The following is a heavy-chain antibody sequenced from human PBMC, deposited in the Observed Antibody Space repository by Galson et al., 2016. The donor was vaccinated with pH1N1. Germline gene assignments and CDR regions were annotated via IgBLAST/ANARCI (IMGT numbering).Heavy chain of an antibody. Sequence: SVKVSCKVSGYSLSELSFHWVRQAPGKGLEWMGGFDPEDGETIYAQKFQGRVTVTEDTSTDTAYMELIALRSEDTAVYYRATSAYWGARGGWFTWWFDPWGQGTLVSVSS. CDR1: GYSLSELS. J-gene: IGHJ5*02. V-gene: IGHV1-24*01. D-gene: IGHD2-21*01. CDR2: FDPEDGET. CDR3: ATSAYWGARGGWFTWWFDP.